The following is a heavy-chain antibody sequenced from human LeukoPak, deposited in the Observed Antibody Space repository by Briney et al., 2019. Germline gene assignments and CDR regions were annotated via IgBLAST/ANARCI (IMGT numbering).Heavy chain of an antibody. Sequence: SETLSLTCTVSGGSVSSGSYYWNWIRQPPGKGLEWIGYISYTGSTNYNPSLKSRVTISVDTSKNQFSLKLSSVTAADPAVYYCARESGSYPYYFDYWGQGTLVTVSS. CDR2: ISYTGST. D-gene: IGHD1-26*01. V-gene: IGHV4-61*01. CDR3: ARESGSYPYYFDY. CDR1: GGSVSSGSYY. J-gene: IGHJ4*02.